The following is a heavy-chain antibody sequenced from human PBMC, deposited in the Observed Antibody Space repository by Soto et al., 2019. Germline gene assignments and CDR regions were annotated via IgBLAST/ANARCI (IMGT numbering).Heavy chain of an antibody. J-gene: IGHJ4*02. Sequence: SLRLSCTASGFNFGDYAMSWVRQAPGKGLEWVGFTRRKTYGGTTEYAASVKGRFSISRDDYKSIAYLQMNSLKTEDTAVYYCTAGYCSSTSCLGVFDYWGQGTLVTVSS. CDR2: TRRKTYGGTT. V-gene: IGHV3-49*04. D-gene: IGHD2-2*01. CDR3: TAGYCSSTSCLGVFDY. CDR1: GFNFGDYA.